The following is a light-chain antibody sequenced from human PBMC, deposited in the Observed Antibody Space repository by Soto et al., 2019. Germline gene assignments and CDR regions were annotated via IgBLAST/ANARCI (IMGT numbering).Light chain of an antibody. CDR3: PKYNSAPFA. J-gene: IGKJ4*01. Sequence: DIQMTQSPSSLSASVGDRVTITCRASHDIGSYLAWYQQKPGKVPTLLIYAASSLQSGVPSRFSGSGSGTAFTLSISSMQPEDVASYYCPKYNSAPFAFGGGTQVELK. CDR2: AAS. V-gene: IGKV1-27*01. CDR1: HDIGSY.